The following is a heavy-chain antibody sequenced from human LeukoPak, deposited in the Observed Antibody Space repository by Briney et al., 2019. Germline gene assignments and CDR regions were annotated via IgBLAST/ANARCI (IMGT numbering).Heavy chain of an antibody. V-gene: IGHV3-23*01. CDR3: AKWDSSGYSVSYY. CDR1: GFTFSSYA. J-gene: IGHJ4*02. CDR2: ISGSGGST. Sequence: GGSLRLSCAASGFTFSSYAMSWVREAPGKGLEWVSAISGSGGSTYYADSVKGRFTISRDNSKNTLYLQMNSLRAEDTAVYYCAKWDSSGYSVSYYWGQGTLVTVSS. D-gene: IGHD3-22*01.